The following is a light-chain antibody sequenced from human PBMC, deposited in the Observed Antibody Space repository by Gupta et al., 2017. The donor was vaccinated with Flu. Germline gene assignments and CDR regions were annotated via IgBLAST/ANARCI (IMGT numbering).Light chain of an antibody. CDR1: SGHSSYV. CDR2: LNSDGSH. CDR3: QTWDTGGV. Sequence: QVVLTHSPSASASLGASVKLTCTLSSGHSSYVIAWHQHQPEKGPRFLMRLNSDGSHVKGDGVPDRFSGSSSGAARYLTISSLQSDDEADYYWQTWDTGGVFGGGTKLTVL. V-gene: IGLV4-69*01. J-gene: IGLJ3*02.